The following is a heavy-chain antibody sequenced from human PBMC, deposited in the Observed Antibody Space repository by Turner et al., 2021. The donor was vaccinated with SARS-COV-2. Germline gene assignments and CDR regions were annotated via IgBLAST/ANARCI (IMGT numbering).Heavy chain of an antibody. J-gene: IGHJ6*02. CDR3: AAGYYEILTGYYSYYYYGMDV. CDR1: GGTFSSYA. V-gene: IGHV1-69*18. D-gene: IGHD3-9*01. CDR2: IIPIFGTA. Sequence: QVQLVQSGDEVKKPGSSVKVSCTASGGTFSSYAISWGRQATRQGLGWMGRIIPIFGTANYAHKVQGRVTITADEATRTAYMELSSLRSEDTAVYYCAAGYYEILTGYYSYYYYGMDVWGQGTTVTVSS.